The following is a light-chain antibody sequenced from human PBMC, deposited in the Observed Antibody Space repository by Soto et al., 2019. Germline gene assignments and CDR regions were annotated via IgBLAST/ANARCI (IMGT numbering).Light chain of an antibody. J-gene: IGLJ1*01. Sequence: SYELTQPPSVSVAPGKTARITCGGNNNGSKSVHWYQQKPGQAPVLVIYYDSDRPSGIPERFSGSNSGNTATLTISRVEAGDEADYFCQVWDSSSDPYVFGTGTKLTVL. CDR2: YDS. CDR1: NNGSKS. CDR3: QVWDSSSDPYV. V-gene: IGLV3-21*04.